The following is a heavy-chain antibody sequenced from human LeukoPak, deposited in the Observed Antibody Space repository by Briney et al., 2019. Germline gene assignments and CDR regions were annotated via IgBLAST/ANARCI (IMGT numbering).Heavy chain of an antibody. Sequence: PGGSLRLSCAASGFTFSSYSMNWVRQAPGKGLEWVSSISSSSSSISYAGSVKGRFTISRDNAKNSLYLQMNSLRAEDTAVYYCARAEWWYWGQGTLVTVSS. CDR2: ISSSSSSI. D-gene: IGHD2-8*01. V-gene: IGHV3-21*01. CDR3: ARAEWWY. CDR1: GFTFSSYS. J-gene: IGHJ4*02.